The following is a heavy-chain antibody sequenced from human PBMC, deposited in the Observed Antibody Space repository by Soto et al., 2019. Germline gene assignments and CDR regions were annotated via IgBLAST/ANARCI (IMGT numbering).Heavy chain of an antibody. Sequence: QVQLVQSGAEVKKPGASVKVSCKASGYTFTSYGISWVRQAPGQGLEWMGWISAYNGNTNYAQKLQGRVTMTTDTSTITAYMELRSMRSDDTAVYYCARVVLLSSSWAIVWFDPWGHGTLVTVSS. D-gene: IGHD6-13*01. CDR3: ARVVLLSSSWAIVWFDP. J-gene: IGHJ5*02. CDR2: ISAYNGNT. CDR1: GYTFTSYG. V-gene: IGHV1-18*01.